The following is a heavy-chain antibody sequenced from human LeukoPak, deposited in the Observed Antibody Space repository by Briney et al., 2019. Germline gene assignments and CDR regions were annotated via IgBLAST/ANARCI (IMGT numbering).Heavy chain of an antibody. CDR1: GGSISTRNYY. Sequence: SETLSLTCTVSGGSISTRNYYWGWIRQPPGKGLEWIGSIYYSGSTYYNPSLKSRVTISVDTSKNQFSLKLSSVTAADTAVYYCARSSGSPLNWFDPWGQGTLVTVSS. CDR3: ARSSGSPLNWFDP. V-gene: IGHV4-39*01. CDR2: IYYSGST. D-gene: IGHD1-26*01. J-gene: IGHJ5*02.